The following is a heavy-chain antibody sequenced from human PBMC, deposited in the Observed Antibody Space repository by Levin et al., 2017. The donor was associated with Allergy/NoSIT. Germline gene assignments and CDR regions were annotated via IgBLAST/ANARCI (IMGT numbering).Heavy chain of an antibody. CDR1: GFTFSTYW. J-gene: IGHJ4*02. CDR3: ARGLRGGRDY. D-gene: IGHD3-10*01. V-gene: IGHV3-74*01. CDR2: INTDGSTT. Sequence: GESLKISCAASGFTFSTYWMHWVRQAPGKGLVWVSRINTDGSTTNYADSVKGRFTISRDNARNTLYLQMNSLRAEDTAVYYCARGLRGGRDYWGQGTLVTVSS.